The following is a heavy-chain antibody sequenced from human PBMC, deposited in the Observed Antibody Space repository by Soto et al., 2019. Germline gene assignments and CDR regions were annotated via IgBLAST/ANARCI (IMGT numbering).Heavy chain of an antibody. Sequence: SETLSLTCTVSGGSISSSSYYWGWIRQPPGKGLEWVGSIYYSGSTYYNPSLKSRVTISVDTSKNQFSLKLSSVTAADTAVYYCARLVYDFWSSWDYYYCMDLWGQGTTVTVSS. CDR2: IYYSGST. D-gene: IGHD3-3*01. J-gene: IGHJ6*02. CDR3: ARLVYDFWSSWDYYYCMDL. V-gene: IGHV4-39*01. CDR1: GGSISSSSYY.